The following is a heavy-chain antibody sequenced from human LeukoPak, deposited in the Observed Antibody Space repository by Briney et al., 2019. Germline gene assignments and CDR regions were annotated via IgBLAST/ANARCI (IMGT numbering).Heavy chain of an antibody. CDR3: AKDTLYYYDSAFDY. CDR2: ISSSSSYI. V-gene: IGHV3-21*04. CDR1: GFTFSSYS. J-gene: IGHJ4*02. D-gene: IGHD3-22*01. Sequence: GGSLRLSCAASGFTFSSYSMNWVRQAPGKGLEWVSSISSSSSYIYYADSVKGRFTISRDNSKNTLYLQMNSLRAEDTAVYYCAKDTLYYYDSAFDYWGQGTLVTVSS.